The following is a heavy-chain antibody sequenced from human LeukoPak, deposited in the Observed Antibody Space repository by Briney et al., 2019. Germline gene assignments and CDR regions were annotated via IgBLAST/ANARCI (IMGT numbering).Heavy chain of an antibody. J-gene: IGHJ6*03. CDR3: ARDFGYDQSYYYYMDV. CDR1: GFTFSSYA. CDR2: ISYDGSNK. Sequence: HPGRSLRLSCAASGFTFSSYAMHWVRQAPGKGLEWVAVISYDGSNKYYADSVKGRFTISRDNSKNTLYLQMNSLRAEDTAVYYCARDFGYDQSYYYYMDVWGKGTTVTISS. D-gene: IGHD5-12*01. V-gene: IGHV3-30*04.